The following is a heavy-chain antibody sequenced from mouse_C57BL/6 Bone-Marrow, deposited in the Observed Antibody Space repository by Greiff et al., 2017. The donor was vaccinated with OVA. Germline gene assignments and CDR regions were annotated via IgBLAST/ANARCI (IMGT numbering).Heavy chain of an antibody. Sequence: VQVVESGPELVKPGASVKISCKASGYAFSSSWMNWVKQRPGKGLEWIGRIYPGDGDTNYNGKFKGKATLTADKSSSTAYMQLSSLTSEDSAVYFCARRTMVTHYYAMDYWGQGTSVTVSS. CDR1: GYAFSSSW. J-gene: IGHJ4*01. CDR2: IYPGDGDT. D-gene: IGHD2-2*01. CDR3: ARRTMVTHYYAMDY. V-gene: IGHV1-82*01.